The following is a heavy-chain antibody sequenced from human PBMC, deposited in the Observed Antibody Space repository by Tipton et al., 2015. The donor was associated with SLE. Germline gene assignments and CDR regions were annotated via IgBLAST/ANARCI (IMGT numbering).Heavy chain of an antibody. J-gene: IGHJ5*02. D-gene: IGHD2-15*01. CDR2: ICYRGNS. Sequence: TLSLTCTVSGGSTSSHYWSWFRQPPGMGLEWIGYICYRGNSNYNHSLNSRVTISLGTSRTQFSLKLISVSAADTAVYYCARDGRGYCDNSGCSEYHWFDPWGQGTLVTVSS. CDR3: ARDGRGYCDNSGCSEYHWFDP. CDR1: GGSTSSHY. V-gene: IGHV4-59*11.